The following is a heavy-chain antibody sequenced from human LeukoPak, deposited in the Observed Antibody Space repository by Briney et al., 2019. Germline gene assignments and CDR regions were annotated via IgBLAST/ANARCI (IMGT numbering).Heavy chain of an antibody. D-gene: IGHD1-26*01. J-gene: IGHJ5*02. CDR2: IYHSGST. Sequence: SGTLSLTCAVQGGSFSGFFWTWIRQPPGKGLEWIGSIYHSGSTYYNPSLKSRVTISVDTSKNQFSLKLSSVTAADTAVYYCARDVGANNWFDPWGQGTLVTVSS. CDR3: ARDVGANNWFDP. V-gene: IGHV4-34*01. CDR1: GGSFSGFF.